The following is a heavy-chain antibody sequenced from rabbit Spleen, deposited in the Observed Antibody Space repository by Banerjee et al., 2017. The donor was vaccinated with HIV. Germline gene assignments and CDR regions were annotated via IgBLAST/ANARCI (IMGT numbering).Heavy chain of an antibody. D-gene: IGHD1-1*01. CDR2: INTVTGKS. J-gene: IGHJ4*01. CDR1: GFSFSYSYW. V-gene: IGHV1S45*01. Sequence: QEQLVESGGGLVQPGGSLKLSCTACGFSFSYSYWICWVRQAPGKGLEWIACINTVTGKSVYASWAKGRFIMSRTSSTTVTLQMTSLTAADTATYFCARDLVAVIGWNFNLWGPGTLVTVS. CDR3: ARDLVAVIGWNFNL.